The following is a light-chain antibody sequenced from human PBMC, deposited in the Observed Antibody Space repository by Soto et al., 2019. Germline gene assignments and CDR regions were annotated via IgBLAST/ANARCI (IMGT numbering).Light chain of an antibody. J-gene: IGKJ1*01. CDR2: ATS. CDR1: QSVGTN. Sequence: EIVMTQSPATLSVSPGERATLSCRASQSVGTNLAWYQQRPGQAPRLLIYATSTRATGIPARFSGSGSGTEFTLTNRSLQSEDFAVYYCQQYNNWPPWTFGRGNKVEIK. CDR3: QQYNNWPPWT. V-gene: IGKV3-15*01.